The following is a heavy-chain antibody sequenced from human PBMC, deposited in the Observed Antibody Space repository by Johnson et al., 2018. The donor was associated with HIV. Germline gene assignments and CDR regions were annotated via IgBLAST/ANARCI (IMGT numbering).Heavy chain of an antibody. Sequence: QVQLVESGGGVVQPGRSLRLSCAASGFTFSSYAMHWVRQAPGKGLEWVAVISYDGSIKYYGDSVKGRFTISRDNSKNTLYLQMNRLRSDDTAVYYCAKPPSMGADAFDMWGQWTMVTVSS. CDR1: GFTFSSYA. CDR3: AKPPSMGADAFDM. J-gene: IGHJ3*02. D-gene: IGHD3-16*01. CDR2: ISYDGSIK. V-gene: IGHV3-30*04.